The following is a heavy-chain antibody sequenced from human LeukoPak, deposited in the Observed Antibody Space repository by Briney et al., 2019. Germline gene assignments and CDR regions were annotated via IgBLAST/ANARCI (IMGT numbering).Heavy chain of an antibody. CDR1: GGSISSGGYY. CDR3: ARGRSGYSGYELDLYYFDY. Sequence: PSQTLSLTCTVSGGSISSGGYYWSWIRQHPGKGLEWIGYIYYSGSTYYNPSLKSRVTISVDTSKNQFSLKLSSVTAADTAVYYCARGRSGYSGYELDLYYFDYWGQGTLVTVSS. V-gene: IGHV4-31*03. CDR2: IYYSGST. D-gene: IGHD5-12*01. J-gene: IGHJ4*02.